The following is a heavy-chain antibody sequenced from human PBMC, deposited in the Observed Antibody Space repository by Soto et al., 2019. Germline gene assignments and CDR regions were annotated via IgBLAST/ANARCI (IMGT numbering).Heavy chain of an antibody. V-gene: IGHV6-1*01. CDR3: ARGVAGSGFDL. D-gene: IGHD6-19*01. J-gene: IGHJ4*02. CDR2: TYYRSNWRH. Sequence: QVHLQQSGPGLVKPSQTLSLTCAISGDSVSSNTAAWNWIRSSPSRGLEWLGRTYYRSNWRHDYAVSVKRRITVNPDTSKNHFSLQLNSVTPDDTAVYYCARGVAGSGFDLGGQGTLVTVSS. CDR1: GDSVSSNTAA.